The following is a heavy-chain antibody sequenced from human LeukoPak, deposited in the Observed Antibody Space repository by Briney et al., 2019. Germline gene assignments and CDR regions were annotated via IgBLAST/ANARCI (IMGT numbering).Heavy chain of an antibody. V-gene: IGHV3-30*02. J-gene: IGHJ6*03. CDR1: GFTFSTYG. CDR2: IRYDGSNK. CDR3: AKDGQTEWELLYHYHFSYMDV. D-gene: IGHD1-26*01. Sequence: PGGSLRLSCAASGFTFSTYGMYWVRQAPGKGLEWVAFIRYDGSNKYYEDSVKGRFTISRDNSKNTLNLQMNSLRAEDTAVYYCAKDGQTEWELLYHYHFSYMDVWGKGTTVTVSS.